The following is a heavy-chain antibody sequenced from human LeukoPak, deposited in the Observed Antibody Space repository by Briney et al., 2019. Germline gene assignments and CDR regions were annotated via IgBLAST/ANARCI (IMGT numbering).Heavy chain of an antibody. D-gene: IGHD1-26*01. CDR1: GGSIRSSSYY. J-gene: IGHJ6*03. V-gene: IGHV4-39*07. CDR2: IYYSGST. CDR3: AREGVLRWELLGGYYYYHMDV. Sequence: SETLSLTCSVSGGSIRSSSYYWGWIRQPPGKGLEWIGSIYYSGSTYYNPSLKSRVTISVDTSKNQFSLKLSSVTAADTAVYYCAREGVLRWELLGGYYYYHMDVWGKGTTVTVSS.